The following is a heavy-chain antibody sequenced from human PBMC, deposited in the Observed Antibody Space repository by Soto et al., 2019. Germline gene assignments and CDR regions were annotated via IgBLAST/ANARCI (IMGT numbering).Heavy chain of an antibody. J-gene: IGHJ6*02. D-gene: IGHD6-19*01. V-gene: IGHV3-23*01. CDR3: TKDPMAGARSNNYHYDGMYV. CDR2: ISGSGGST. Sequence: TLSCAASSFTFSSYAMSWVRQAPGKGLEWVSAISGSGGSTYYADSVKGRFTISRDNSKNTLYLQMNSLRAEDTAVYYATKDPMAGARSNNYHYDGMYVCGQRTRVIVSS. CDR1: SFTFSSYA.